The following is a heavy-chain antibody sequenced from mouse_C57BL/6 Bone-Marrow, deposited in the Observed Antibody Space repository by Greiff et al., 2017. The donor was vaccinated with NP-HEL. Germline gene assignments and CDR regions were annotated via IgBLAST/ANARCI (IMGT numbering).Heavy chain of an antibody. Sequence: EVQLVESGPSLVRPSQTLSLTCTVTGFSINSDCYWIWIRQFPGNKLEYIGYTFYSGITYYNPSLESRTYITRDTSKNQYSLKLSSVTTEDTATYYCARVSYYGSSFYAMDYWGQGTSVTVSS. CDR2: TFYSGIT. D-gene: IGHD1-1*01. V-gene: IGHV3-3*01. CDR3: ARVSYYGSSFYAMDY. J-gene: IGHJ4*01. CDR1: GFSINSDCY.